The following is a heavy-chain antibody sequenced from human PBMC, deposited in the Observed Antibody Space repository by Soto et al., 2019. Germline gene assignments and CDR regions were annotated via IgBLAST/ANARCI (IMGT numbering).Heavy chain of an antibody. CDR2: IRSKANSYAT. CDR3: TRQARVSSGWSDY. Sequence: EVQLVESGGGLVQPGGSLKLSCAASGFTFSGSAMHWVRQASGKGLEWVGRIRSKANSYATAYAASVKGRFTISRDDSKNTAYLQMNSLKTEDTAVYYWTRQARVSSGWSDYWGQGTLGTVSS. CDR1: GFTFSGSA. D-gene: IGHD6-19*01. J-gene: IGHJ4*02. V-gene: IGHV3-73*02.